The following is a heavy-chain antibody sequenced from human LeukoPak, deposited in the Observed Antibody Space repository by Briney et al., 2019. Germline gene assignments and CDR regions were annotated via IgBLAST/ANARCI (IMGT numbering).Heavy chain of an antibody. CDR2: IYTSGST. D-gene: IGHD3-22*01. Sequence: PSETLSLTCTVSGGSISSYYWSWIRQPAGKGLEWIGRIYTSGSTNYNPSLKSRVTMSVDTSKNQFSLTLSSVTAADTAVYYCALADYYDSSGSPFDYWGQGTLVTVSS. V-gene: IGHV4-4*07. CDR1: GGSISSYY. CDR3: ALADYYDSSGSPFDY. J-gene: IGHJ4*02.